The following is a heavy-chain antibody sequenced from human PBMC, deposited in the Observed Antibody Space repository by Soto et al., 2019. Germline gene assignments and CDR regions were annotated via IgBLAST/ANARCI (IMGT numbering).Heavy chain of an antibody. CDR1: GYTFTSYA. CDR2: INAGNGNT. V-gene: IGHV1-3*01. D-gene: IGHD3-10*01. CDR3: ARDDMVRGVYFDY. Sequence: ASVKVSCKASGYTFTSYAMHWVRQAPGQRLEWMGWINAGNGNTKYSQKFQGRVTITRDTSASTAYMELSSLRSEDTAVYYCARDDMVRGVYFDYWGQGTLVTVS. J-gene: IGHJ4*02.